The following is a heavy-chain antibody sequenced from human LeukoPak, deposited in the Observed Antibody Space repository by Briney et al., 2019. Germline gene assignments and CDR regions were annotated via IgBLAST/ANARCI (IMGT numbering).Heavy chain of an antibody. Sequence: PSETLSLTCTVSGGSISSSSYYWGWIRQPPGKGLEWIGSIYYSGSTYYNPSLKSRVTISVDTSKNQFSLKLSSVTAADTAVFYWGGGRGNFFRLVFFPFDSGGRETLSPVS. CDR1: GGSISSSSYY. V-gene: IGHV4-39*01. D-gene: IGHD6-19*01. CDR3: GGGRGNFFRLVFFPFDS. CDR2: IYYSGST. J-gene: IGHJ4*02.